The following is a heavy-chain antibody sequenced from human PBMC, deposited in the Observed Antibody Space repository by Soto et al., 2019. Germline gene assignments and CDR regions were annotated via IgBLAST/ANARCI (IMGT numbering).Heavy chain of an antibody. CDR3: ARDRTVVAAINTVTSYFDL. Sequence: QVQLVESGGGVVQPGRSLRLSCAASGFTFSSYGMHWVRQAPGKGLEWVAVIWYDGSNKYYADSVKGRFTISRDNSKNTLYLQMNSLRAEDTAVYYCARDRTVVAAINTVTSYFDLWGRGTLVTVSS. D-gene: IGHD2-15*01. J-gene: IGHJ2*01. CDR2: IWYDGSNK. V-gene: IGHV3-33*01. CDR1: GFTFSSYG.